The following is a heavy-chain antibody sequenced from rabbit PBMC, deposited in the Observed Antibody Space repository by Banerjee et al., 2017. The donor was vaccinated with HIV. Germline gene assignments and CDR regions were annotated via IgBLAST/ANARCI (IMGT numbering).Heavy chain of an antibody. CDR1: GFTLSSYW. D-gene: IGHD8-1*01. CDR2: IYAGSSGST. V-gene: IGHV1S45*01. CDR3: ARDLGGSSDL. Sequence: QEQLVESGGGLVQPEGSLTLTCKASGFTLSSYWMWWVRQAPGKGLEWIACIYAGSSGSTYYASWAKGRFTISTTSSTTVTLQMTSLTAADTAPYFCARDLGGSSDLWGQGTLVTVS. J-gene: IGHJ3*01.